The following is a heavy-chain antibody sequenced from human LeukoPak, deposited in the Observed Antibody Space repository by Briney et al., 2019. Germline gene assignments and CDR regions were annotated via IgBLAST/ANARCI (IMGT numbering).Heavy chain of an antibody. CDR2: ISGSGGST. CDR3: AKDRGRYSYGSDDY. D-gene: IGHD5-12*01. V-gene: IGHV3-23*01. CDR1: GFAFSSYA. Sequence: GGSLRLSCAASGFAFSSYALSWVRQAPGKGLEWVSSISGSGGSTYYADSVKGRFTISRDNFKNTLYLQMNSLRVEDTAVYYCAKDRGRYSYGSDDYWGQGTLVTVSS. J-gene: IGHJ4*02.